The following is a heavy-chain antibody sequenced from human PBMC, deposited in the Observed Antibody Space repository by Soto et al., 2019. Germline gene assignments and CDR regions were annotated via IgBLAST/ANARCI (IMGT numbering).Heavy chain of an antibody. Sequence: QVQLQESGPGLVKPSDTLSLTCAVSGYSISSSNWWGWIRQPPGKGLEWIGNINYSGTTYYNPSLKSRVTMSVDTSKNQFSLKLTSVTAVDTAVYYCARREIQGPIDYWGQGTLVTVSS. CDR1: GYSISSSNW. V-gene: IGHV4-28*01. CDR3: ARREIQGPIDY. J-gene: IGHJ4*02. D-gene: IGHD1-26*01. CDR2: INYSGTT.